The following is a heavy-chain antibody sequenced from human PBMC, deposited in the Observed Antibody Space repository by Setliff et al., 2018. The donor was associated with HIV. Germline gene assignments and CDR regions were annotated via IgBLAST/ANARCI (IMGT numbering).Heavy chain of an antibody. CDR2: ISGYNGNT. D-gene: IGHD6-6*01. CDR1: GYTFTNYG. V-gene: IGHV1-18*01. J-gene: IGHJ4*02. Sequence: ASVKVSCKASGYTFTNYGISWVRQAPGQGLEWMGWISGYNGNTNYAEKLQGRVTMTTDTSTSTAYMELRSLRSDDTAVYYCARDTPLGSSSRVDYWGQGTLVTVSS. CDR3: ARDTPLGSSSRVDY.